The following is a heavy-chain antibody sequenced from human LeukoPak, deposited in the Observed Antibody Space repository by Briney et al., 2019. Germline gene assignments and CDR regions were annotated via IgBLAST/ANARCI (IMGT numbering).Heavy chain of an antibody. CDR2: INAGNGNT. CDR1: GYTFTSYA. J-gene: IGHJ3*02. D-gene: IGHD4-17*01. Sequence: GASVKVSCKASGYTFTSYAMHWVRQAPGQRLEWMGWINAGNGNTKYSQKFQGRVTITRDTSASTAYMELSSLRSEDTAVYYCAREDCGDYVRAFDIWGQGTMVTVSS. CDR3: AREDCGDYVRAFDI. V-gene: IGHV1-3*01.